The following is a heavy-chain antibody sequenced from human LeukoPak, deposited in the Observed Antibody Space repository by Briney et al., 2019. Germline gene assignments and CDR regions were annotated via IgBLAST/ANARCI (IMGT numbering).Heavy chain of an antibody. Sequence: GGSLRLSCAASGFTFSSYWMSWVRQAPGKGLEWVANIKQDGSEKYYVDSVKSRFTISRDNAKNSLYLQMNSLRAEDTAVYYCAREMGCSSTSCYGGYYYYYMDVWGKGTTVTVSS. CDR3: AREMGCSSTSCYGGYYYYYMDV. CDR2: IKQDGSEK. CDR1: GFTFSSYW. D-gene: IGHD2-2*01. J-gene: IGHJ6*03. V-gene: IGHV3-7*01.